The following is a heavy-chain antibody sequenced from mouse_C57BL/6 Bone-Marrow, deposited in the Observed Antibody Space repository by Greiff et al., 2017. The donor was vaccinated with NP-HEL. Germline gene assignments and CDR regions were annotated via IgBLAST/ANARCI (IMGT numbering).Heavy chain of an antibody. V-gene: IGHV1-81*01. CDR2: IYPRSGNT. J-gene: IGHJ3*01. CDR3: ARRGLRRGPWFAY. CDR1: GYTFTSYG. Sequence: VKVVESGAELARPGASVKLSCKASGYTFTSYGISWVKQRTGQGLEWIGEIYPRSGNTYYNEKFKGKATLTADKSSSTAYMELRSLTSEDSAVYFCARRGLRRGPWFAYWGQGTLVTVSA. D-gene: IGHD2-4*01.